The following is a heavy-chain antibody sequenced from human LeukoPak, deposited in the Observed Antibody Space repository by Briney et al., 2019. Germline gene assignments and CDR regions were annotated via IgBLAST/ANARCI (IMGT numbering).Heavy chain of an antibody. CDR3: AREGHCSTTSCYTPFYY. V-gene: IGHV3-23*01. J-gene: IGHJ4*02. Sequence: PGGSLRLSCAASGFTFSSYAMSWVRQAPGKGLEWVSAISGSGGDTYYADSVKGRFTISRDNSKNTLYLQMNSLRADDTAVYYCAREGHCSTTSCYTPFYYWGQGTLVTVSS. D-gene: IGHD2-2*02. CDR2: ISGSGGDT. CDR1: GFTFSSYA.